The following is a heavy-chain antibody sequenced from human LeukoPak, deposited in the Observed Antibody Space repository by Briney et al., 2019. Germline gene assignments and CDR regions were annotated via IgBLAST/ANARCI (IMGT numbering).Heavy chain of an antibody. CDR2: ISYDGSNK. CDR3: ARDLLDTAMLFAFDI. CDR1: GFTFSSYA. Sequence: TGGSLRLSCAASGFTFSSYAMHWVRQAPGKGLEWVAVISYDGSNKYYADSVKGRFTISRDNSKNTLYLQMNSLRAEDTAVYYCARDLLDTAMLFAFDIWGQGTMVTVSS. J-gene: IGHJ3*02. V-gene: IGHV3-30-3*01. D-gene: IGHD5-18*01.